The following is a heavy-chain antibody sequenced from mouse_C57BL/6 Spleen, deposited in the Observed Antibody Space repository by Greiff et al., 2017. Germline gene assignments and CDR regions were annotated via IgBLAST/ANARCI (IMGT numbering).Heavy chain of an antibody. CDR3: ASPYDGPLRGYFDV. CDR2: IYPGDGDT. CDR1: GYAFSSSW. D-gene: IGHD2-3*01. Sequence: QVQLQQSGPELVKPGASVKISCKASGYAFSSSWMNWVKQRPGQGLEWIGRIYPGDGDTNYNGKFKGKATLTADKSSSTAYMQLSSLTSEDSAVYCGASPYDGPLRGYFDVWGTGTTVTVSS. V-gene: IGHV1-82*01. J-gene: IGHJ1*03.